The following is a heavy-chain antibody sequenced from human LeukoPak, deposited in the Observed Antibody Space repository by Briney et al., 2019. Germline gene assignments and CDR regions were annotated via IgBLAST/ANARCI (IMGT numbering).Heavy chain of an antibody. CDR1: GFTFSNAW. J-gene: IGHJ3*02. CDR3: TTVCFGELLRIDAFDI. V-gene: IGHV3-15*01. D-gene: IGHD3-10*01. Sequence: GGSLRLSCAASGFTFSNAWMSWVRQAPGKGLEWVGRIKSKTDGGTTDYAAPVKGRFTISRDDSKNTLYLQMNSLKTEDTAVYYCTTVCFGELLRIDAFDIWGQGTMVTVSS. CDR2: IKSKTDGGTT.